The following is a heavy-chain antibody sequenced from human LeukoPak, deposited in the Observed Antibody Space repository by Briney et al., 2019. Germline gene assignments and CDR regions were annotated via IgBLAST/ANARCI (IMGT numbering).Heavy chain of an antibody. CDR2: ISSSGSTI. Sequence: GGSLRLSCAASGFTFSDYYMSWIRQAPGKGLEWVSYISSSGSTIYYADSVKGRFTISRDNAKNSLYLQMNSLRAEDTAVYYCASQWFNDAFDIWGQGTMVTVSS. V-gene: IGHV3-11*04. D-gene: IGHD3-10*01. CDR3: ASQWFNDAFDI. CDR1: GFTFSDYY. J-gene: IGHJ3*02.